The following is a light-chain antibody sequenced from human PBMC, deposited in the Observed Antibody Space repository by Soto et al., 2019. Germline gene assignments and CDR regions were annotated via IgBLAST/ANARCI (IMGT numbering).Light chain of an antibody. Sequence: DIVMTQSPLSLPVTPGEPASISCRSSQSLLHSNGYNYLDWYLQKPGQSPHLLIYLGSNRASGVPDRFSGSGSGTDFTLKISRVEAEDVGFYYCMQALQTPWTFGQGTKVEIK. J-gene: IGKJ1*01. CDR3: MQALQTPWT. CDR1: QSLLHSNGYNY. CDR2: LGS. V-gene: IGKV2-28*01.